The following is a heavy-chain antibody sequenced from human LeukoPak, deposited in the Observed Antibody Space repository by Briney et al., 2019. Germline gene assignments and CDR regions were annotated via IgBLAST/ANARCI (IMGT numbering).Heavy chain of an antibody. V-gene: IGHV3-43*02. CDR1: GFTFDDYA. D-gene: IGHD5-12*01. CDR3: AKDERYSGYDPFDY. CDR2: ISGYGGST. Sequence: GGSLRLSCAASGFTFDDYAMHWVRQAPGKGLEWVSLISGYGGSTYYADSVKGRFTISRDNSKNSLYLQMNSLRTEDTALYYCAKDERYSGYDPFDYWGQGTLVTVSS. J-gene: IGHJ4*02.